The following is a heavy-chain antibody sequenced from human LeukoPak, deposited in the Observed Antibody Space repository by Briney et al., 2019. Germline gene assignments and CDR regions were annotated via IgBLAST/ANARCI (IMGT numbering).Heavy chain of an antibody. J-gene: IGHJ6*03. CDR2: INSDGSST. CDR1: GFTFSSYW. D-gene: IGHD3-10*01. V-gene: IGHV3-74*01. CDR3: AISLGAGPTYYYYYMDV. Sequence: PGGSLRLSCAASGFTFSSYWLHWVRQAPGKGRVWVSRINSDGSSTSYADSVKGRFTIARNNSKNSLYQQMNSLRAEDTAFYYCAISLGAGPTYYYYYMDVWGKGTTVTVSS.